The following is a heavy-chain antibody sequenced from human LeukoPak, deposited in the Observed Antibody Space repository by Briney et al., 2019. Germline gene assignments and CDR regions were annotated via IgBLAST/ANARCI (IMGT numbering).Heavy chain of an antibody. CDR1: GFTFSSYA. V-gene: IGHV3-23*01. CDR2: ISGSGLGT. CDR3: ARAPVTSCRGAYCYPFDY. D-gene: IGHD2-21*01. Sequence: GGSLRLSCAASGFTFSSYAMSWVRQAPGTGLEWVSLISGSGLGTYYADSVRGRFTISRDNSKNTLYLQMNSLRVEDAAVYYCARAPVTSCRGAYCYPFDYWGQGTLVTVSS. J-gene: IGHJ4*02.